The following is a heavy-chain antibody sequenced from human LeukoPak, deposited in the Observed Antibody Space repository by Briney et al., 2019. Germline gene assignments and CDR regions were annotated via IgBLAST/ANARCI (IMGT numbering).Heavy chain of an antibody. CDR2: IIPILGIA. CDR3: AREVLTIFGDSPYYYYGMDV. CDR1: GYTFTSYG. J-gene: IGHJ6*02. V-gene: IGHV1-69*04. Sequence: GASVKVSCKASGYTFTSYGISWVRQAPGQGLEWMGRIIPILGIANYAQKFQGRVTITADKSTSTAYMELSSLRSEDTAVYYCAREVLTIFGDSPYYYYGMDVWGQGTTVTVSS. D-gene: IGHD3-3*01.